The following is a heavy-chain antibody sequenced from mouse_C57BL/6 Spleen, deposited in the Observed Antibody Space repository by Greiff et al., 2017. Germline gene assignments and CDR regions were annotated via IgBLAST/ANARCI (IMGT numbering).Heavy chain of an antibody. J-gene: IGHJ2*01. CDR1: GYAFSSYW. Sequence: QVQLQQSGAELVKPGASVKISCKASGYAFSSYWMNWVKQRPGKGLEWIGQIYPGDGDTNYNGKFKGKATLTADKSSSTAYMQLSSLTSEDSAVYFGERAKDYGSGNCDYWGQGTTLTVSS. V-gene: IGHV1-80*01. D-gene: IGHD1-1*01. CDR2: IYPGDGDT. CDR3: ERAKDYGSGNCDY.